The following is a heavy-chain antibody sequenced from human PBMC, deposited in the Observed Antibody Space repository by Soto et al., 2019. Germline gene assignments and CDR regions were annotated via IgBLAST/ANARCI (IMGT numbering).Heavy chain of an antibody. CDR3: AKTIGLRLGELSPDY. CDR1: GFSFSNYA. V-gene: IGHV3-30*18. J-gene: IGHJ4*02. D-gene: IGHD3-16*02. CDR2: ISYDGSRQ. Sequence: VQLVESGGGVVQPGRSLRLSCAASGFSFSNYAIHWVRQAPGKGLEWVALISYDGSRQYYGDSVKGRFTISRDNSKNTLYLEMNNLRPEDTAVYYCAKTIGLRLGELSPDYWGQGTLVTVSS.